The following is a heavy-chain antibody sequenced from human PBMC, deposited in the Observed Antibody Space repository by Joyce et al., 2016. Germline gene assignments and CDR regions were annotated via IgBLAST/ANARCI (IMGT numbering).Heavy chain of an antibody. CDR3: ARAPGDIVVVPAAPTGFDY. Sequence: EVQLVESGGGLVQPGGSLRLSCAASGFTFSIYWMSWVRQAPGKGLEWVANINQDRSEKYYVDSVKGRFSISRDNAKNSLYVQMNSLRAGDTAVYYCARAPGDIVVVPAAPTGFDYWGQGTLVTVSS. V-gene: IGHV3-7*04. CDR2: INQDRSEK. J-gene: IGHJ4*02. CDR1: GFTFSIYW. D-gene: IGHD2-2*01.